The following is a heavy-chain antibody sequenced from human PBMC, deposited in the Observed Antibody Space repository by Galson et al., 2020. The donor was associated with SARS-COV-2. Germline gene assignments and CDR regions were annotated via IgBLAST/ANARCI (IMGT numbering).Heavy chain of an antibody. CDR2: INPNTGVT. CDR1: GYIFTCYY. Sequence: ASVKVSCKSSGYIFTCYYIHWVRQAPGQGLEWMGRINPNTGVTNFAQNFQGRVTMTRDTSISTGYMELTGLTSDDTAIYYCARARDGYNLDYWGQGTLVTV. CDR3: ARARDGYNLDY. D-gene: IGHD5-12*01. V-gene: IGHV1-2*06. J-gene: IGHJ4*02.